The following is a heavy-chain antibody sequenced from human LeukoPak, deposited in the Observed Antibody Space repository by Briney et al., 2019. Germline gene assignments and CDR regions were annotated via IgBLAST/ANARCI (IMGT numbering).Heavy chain of an antibody. Sequence: ASVKVSCKVSGYTLTELSMHWVRQAPGKGLEWMGGFDPEDGETIYAQKFQGRVTMTEDTSTDTAYMELSSLRSEDTAVYYCATDFVVVPAAMPTDHWGQGTLVTVSS. CDR1: GYTLTELS. V-gene: IGHV1-24*01. CDR2: FDPEDGET. J-gene: IGHJ4*02. CDR3: ATDFVVVPAAMPTDH. D-gene: IGHD2-2*01.